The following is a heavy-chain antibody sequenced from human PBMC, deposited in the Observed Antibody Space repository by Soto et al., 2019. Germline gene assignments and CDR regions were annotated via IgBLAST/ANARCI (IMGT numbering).Heavy chain of an antibody. V-gene: IGHV4-31*03. Sequence: KTXETRSLTCTVAGCSISSGGYYWSWIRQHPGKGLEWIGYIYYSGSTYYNPSLKSRVTISVDTSKNQFSLKLSSVTAADTAVYYCARGRGSGSYYYFDYWGQGTTVTVSS. J-gene: IGHJ4*02. CDR2: IYYSGST. CDR1: GCSISSGGYY. CDR3: ARGRGSGSYYYFDY. D-gene: IGHD3-10*01.